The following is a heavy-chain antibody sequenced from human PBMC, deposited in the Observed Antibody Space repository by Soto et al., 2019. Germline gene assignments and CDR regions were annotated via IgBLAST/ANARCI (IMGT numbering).Heavy chain of an antibody. CDR2: ISNSGDRT. V-gene: IGHV3-23*01. J-gene: IGHJ4*02. CDR3: AKDSRRSSGWYYFDY. Sequence: GGSLRLCCAASGFTFSSYSMNWVRQAPGKGLEWVSGISNSGDRTYYADSVKGRFTISRDNSKNTLFLQMNSLRAEDTAVYYCAKDSRRSSGWYYFDYWGQGTLVTVSS. CDR1: GFTFSSYS. D-gene: IGHD6-19*01.